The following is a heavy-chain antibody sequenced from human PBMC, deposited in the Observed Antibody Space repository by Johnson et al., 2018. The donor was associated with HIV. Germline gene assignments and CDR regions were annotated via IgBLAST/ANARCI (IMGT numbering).Heavy chain of an antibody. V-gene: IGHV3-11*04. CDR3: AREEGTDILTRGDAFDI. D-gene: IGHD3-9*01. CDR2: ISSSGRTI. J-gene: IGHJ3*02. CDR1: GFIFSDYY. Sequence: QVQLVESGGDLVKPGGSLRLSCAASGFIFSDYYMTWIRQAPGKGLESISYISSSGRTIYYADSVKARFTMSRDNAKKSLYLQMNSLRAEDTAVYYCAREEGTDILTRGDAFDIWGQGTMVTVSS.